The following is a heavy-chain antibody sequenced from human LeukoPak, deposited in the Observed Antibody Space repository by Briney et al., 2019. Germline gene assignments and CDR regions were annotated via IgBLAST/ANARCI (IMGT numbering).Heavy chain of an antibody. D-gene: IGHD3-22*01. CDR1: GLTVSSNY. CDR3: ARVSLDYYDSSGYYLGD. CDR2: IYSGGST. Sequence: GGSLRLSCAASGLTVSSNYMSWVRQAPGKGLEWVSVIYSGGSTYYADSVKGRFTISRDNSKNTLYLQMNSLRAEDTAVYYCARVSLDYYDSSGYYLGDWGQGTLVTVSS. V-gene: IGHV3-53*01. J-gene: IGHJ4*02.